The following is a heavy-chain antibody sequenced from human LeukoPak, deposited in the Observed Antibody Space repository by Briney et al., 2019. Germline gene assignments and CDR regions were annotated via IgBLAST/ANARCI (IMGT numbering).Heavy chain of an antibody. J-gene: IGHJ3*02. V-gene: IGHV3-30*02. CDR1: GFTFSSYG. CDR2: IRYDGSNK. Sequence: GGSLRLSCAASGFTFSSYGMHWVRQAPGKGLEWVAFIRYDGSNKYYADSVKGRFTISRDNSKNTLYLQMNSLRTEDTAAYYCARVSNVYTYGYDAFDIWGQGTIITVSS. D-gene: IGHD5-18*01. CDR3: ARVSNVYTYGYDAFDI.